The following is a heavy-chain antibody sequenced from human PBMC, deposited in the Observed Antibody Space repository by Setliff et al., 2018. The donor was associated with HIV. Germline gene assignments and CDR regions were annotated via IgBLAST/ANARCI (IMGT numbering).Heavy chain of an antibody. CDR1: GYTFTSYG. J-gene: IGHJ4*02. Sequence: ASVKVSCKASGYTFTSYGISWVRQAPGQGLEWMGWISGYNGNTNYAQRFQGRVTMTTDTSTTTAYMDLRSLRSDDTAMYFCARDHIDWPEGPDYWGQGTLVTSPQ. CDR2: ISGYNGNT. D-gene: IGHD3-9*01. V-gene: IGHV1-18*01. CDR3: ARDHIDWPEGPDY.